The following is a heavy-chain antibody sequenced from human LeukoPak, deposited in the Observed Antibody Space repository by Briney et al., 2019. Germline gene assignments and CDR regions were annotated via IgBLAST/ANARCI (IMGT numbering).Heavy chain of an antibody. CDR3: VREGAVAGSVVRNWFDR. D-gene: IGHD6-19*01. CDR1: GFIFSNYA. CDR2: IWADGSDK. V-gene: IGHV3-33*01. Sequence: GGSLRLSCATSGFIFSNYAFHWVRQAPGKGLEWVAVIWADGSDKYYADSVKGRFTISRDKSYNMVSLQMDSLRVEDTAVYYCVREGAVAGSVVRNWFDRWGQGNLVTVPS. J-gene: IGHJ5*02.